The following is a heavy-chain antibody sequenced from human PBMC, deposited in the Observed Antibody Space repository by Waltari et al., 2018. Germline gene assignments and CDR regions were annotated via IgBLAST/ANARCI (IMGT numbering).Heavy chain of an antibody. CDR1: GFTFSSYA. J-gene: IGHJ4*02. V-gene: IGHV3-23*01. Sequence: EVQLLESGGGLVQPGGSLRLSCAASGFTFSSYAMSWVRQAPGKGLEWVSAIRGSGGSTYYADSVKGRFTISRDNSKNTLYLQMNSLRAEDTAVYYCAKGSNEGTMVRGAYFDYWGQGTLVTVSS. CDR2: IRGSGGST. CDR3: AKGSNEGTMVRGAYFDY. D-gene: IGHD3-10*01.